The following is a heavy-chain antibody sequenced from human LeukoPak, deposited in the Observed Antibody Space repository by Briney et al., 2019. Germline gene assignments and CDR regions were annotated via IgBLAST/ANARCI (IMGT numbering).Heavy chain of an antibody. J-gene: IGHJ6*03. CDR1: GGSISSYY. D-gene: IGHD3-10*01. V-gene: IGHV4-59*01. CDR2: IHYSGST. Sequence: SETLSLTCTVSGGSISSYYWGWIRQPPGKGLEWIGYIHYSGSTNYNPSLKSRVTISVDTSKNRFSLRLSSVTAADTAIYYCARVEEGYGSGRREDYFYYYMDVWGQGTTVTISS. CDR3: ARVEEGYGSGRREDYFYYYMDV.